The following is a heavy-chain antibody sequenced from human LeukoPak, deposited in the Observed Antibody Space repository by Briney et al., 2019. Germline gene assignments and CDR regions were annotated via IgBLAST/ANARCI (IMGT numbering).Heavy chain of an antibody. CDR3: AKDLAGFISGNDP. J-gene: IGHJ5*02. V-gene: IGHV3-23*01. CDR1: GLPFSSYT. CDR2: ISDSGGDT. D-gene: IGHD3-10*01. Sequence: GGSLRLSCAASGLPFSSYTMNWVRQAPGRGLEWVSAISDSGGDTYYPDSVKGRFTISRDNSKNTLSLQMNSLRAEDTAVYYCAKDLAGFISGNDPWGQGTLVTVSS.